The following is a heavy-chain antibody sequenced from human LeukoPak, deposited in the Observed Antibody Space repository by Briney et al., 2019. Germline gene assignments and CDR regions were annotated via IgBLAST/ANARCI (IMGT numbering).Heavy chain of an antibody. V-gene: IGHV3-48*03. CDR2: ISSSGSTI. J-gene: IGHJ6*04. Sequence: GGSLRLSCAASGLTFSSYEMNWVRQAPGKGLEWVSYISSSGSTIYYADSVKGRFTISRDNAKNSLYLQMNSLKAEDTAVYYCAELGITMIGGVWGKGTTVTISS. D-gene: IGHD3-10*02. CDR1: GLTFSSYE. CDR3: AELGITMIGGV.